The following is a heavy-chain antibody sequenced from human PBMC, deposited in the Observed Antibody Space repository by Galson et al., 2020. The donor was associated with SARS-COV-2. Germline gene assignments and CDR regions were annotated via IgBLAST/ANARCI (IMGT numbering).Heavy chain of an antibody. Sequence: ETSETLSLTCTVSGGSISSGDHHWSWLRQSPGKGLDWIGYIYYTGSTYSDPSLDSRLVISVDTSKNQFSLKLSSMTAADTAVYYCARGKYDGTWYFDLWGRGTLVTVSS. CDR2: IYYTGST. J-gene: IGHJ2*01. CDR1: GGSISSGDHH. CDR3: ARGKYDGTWYFDL. V-gene: IGHV4-30-4*01. D-gene: IGHD2-8*01.